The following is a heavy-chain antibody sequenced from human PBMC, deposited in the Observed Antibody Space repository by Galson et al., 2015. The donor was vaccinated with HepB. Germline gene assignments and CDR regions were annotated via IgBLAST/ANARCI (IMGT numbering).Heavy chain of an antibody. CDR1: GFSLSTSGMC. V-gene: IGHV2-70*01. Sequence: PALVKPTQTLTLTCTFSGFSLSTSGMCVSWIRQPPGKALEWLALIDWDDDKYYSTSLKTRLTISKDASKNQVVLTMTNMDPVDTATYYCARGGIYDFWNVRPSYYFDYWGQGTLVTVSS. CDR2: IDWDDDK. D-gene: IGHD3-3*01. J-gene: IGHJ4*02. CDR3: ARGGIYDFWNVRPSYYFDY.